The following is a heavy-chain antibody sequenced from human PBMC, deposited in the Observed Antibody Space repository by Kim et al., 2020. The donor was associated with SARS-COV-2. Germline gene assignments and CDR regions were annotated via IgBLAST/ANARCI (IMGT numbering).Heavy chain of an antibody. Sequence: GGSLRLSCAASGFTFSSYAMSWVRQTPGKGLEWVSAISGSGGSTYYADSVKGRFTISRDNSKNTLYLQMNSLRAEDTAVYYCAKHITGRDAFDIWGQGTMVTVSS. CDR1: GFTFSSYA. CDR2: ISGSGGST. J-gene: IGHJ3*02. CDR3: AKHITGRDAFDI. V-gene: IGHV3-23*01. D-gene: IGHD3-10*01.